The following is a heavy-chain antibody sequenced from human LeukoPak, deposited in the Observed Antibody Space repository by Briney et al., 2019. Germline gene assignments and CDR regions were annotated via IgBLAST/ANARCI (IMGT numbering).Heavy chain of an antibody. CDR1: GFTFSSYG. CDR3: AKDRSDYDSSGYETYYFDY. V-gene: IGHV3-33*06. J-gene: IGHJ4*02. D-gene: IGHD3-22*01. CDR2: IWYDGSNK. Sequence: GGSLRLSCAASGFTFSSYGMHWVRQAPGKGLEWVAVIWYDGSNKHYADSVKGRFTISRDNSKNTLYLQMNSLRAEDTAVYYCAKDRSDYDSSGYETYYFDYWGQGTLVTVSS.